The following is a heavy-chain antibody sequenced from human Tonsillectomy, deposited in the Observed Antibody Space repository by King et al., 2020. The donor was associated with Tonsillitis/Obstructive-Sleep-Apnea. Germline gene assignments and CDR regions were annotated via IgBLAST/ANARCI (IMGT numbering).Heavy chain of an antibody. V-gene: IGHV4-31*03. CDR2: IYYSGST. Sequence: VQLQESGPGLVKPSQTLSLTCSVSGGSISSGGYYWSWIRQHPGKGLEWIGYIYYSGSTYYNPSLKSRISISLDTSKNQFSLKLSSVTAADTAVYYCARERADSGYDQGYSGMDVWGHGTTVTVAS. CDR1: GGSISSGGYY. CDR3: ARERADSGYDQGYSGMDV. D-gene: IGHD5-12*01. J-gene: IGHJ6*02.